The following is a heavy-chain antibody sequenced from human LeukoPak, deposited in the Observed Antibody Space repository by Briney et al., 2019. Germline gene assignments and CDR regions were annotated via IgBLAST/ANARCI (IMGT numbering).Heavy chain of an antibody. Sequence: GGPLRLSCAASGFTFSSYEMHWVRQAPPKGLAWVSYISSSGSTIYYADSVKGRFTISRDNAKNSLYLQMNSLRAEDTAVYYCARAGYDYVWGSPPLDYWGQGTLVTVSS. J-gene: IGHJ4*02. D-gene: IGHD3-16*01. CDR2: ISSSGSTI. V-gene: IGHV3-48*03. CDR3: ARAGYDYVWGSPPLDY. CDR1: GFTFSSYE.